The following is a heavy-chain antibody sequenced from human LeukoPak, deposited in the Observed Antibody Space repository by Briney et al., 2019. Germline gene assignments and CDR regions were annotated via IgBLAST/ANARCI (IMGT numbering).Heavy chain of an antibody. D-gene: IGHD6-19*01. CDR1: GYSISSGYY. V-gene: IGHV4-38-2*02. J-gene: IGHJ4*02. CDR3: ARDSSGWYKDY. CDR2: IYHSVGT. Sequence: SETLSLTCAVSGYSISSGYYRGWIRRPPGKGLEWIGSIYHSVGTYYNPSLKSRVTISVDTSKNQFSLKLSSVTAADTAVYYCARDSSGWYKDYSGQRTLVTISS.